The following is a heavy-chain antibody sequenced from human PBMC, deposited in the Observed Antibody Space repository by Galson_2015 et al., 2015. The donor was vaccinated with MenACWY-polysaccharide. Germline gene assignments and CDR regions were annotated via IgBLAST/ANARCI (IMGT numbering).Heavy chain of an antibody. CDR2: IRSKAYGGTT. CDR3: TRPKAGVVIDAFDI. CDR1: GFTFGDYA. V-gene: IGHV3-49*03. J-gene: IGHJ3*02. Sequence: SLRLSCAASGFTFGDYAMSWFRQAPGKGLEWVGFIRSKAYGGTTEYAASVKGRFTISRDDSKSIAYLQMNSLKTEDTAVYYCTRPKAGVVIDAFDIWGQGTMVTVSS. D-gene: IGHD3-3*01.